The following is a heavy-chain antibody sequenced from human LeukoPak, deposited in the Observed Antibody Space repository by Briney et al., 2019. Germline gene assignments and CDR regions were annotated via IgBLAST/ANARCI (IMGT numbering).Heavy chain of an antibody. Sequence: SDTLSLTCTVSGRSSSSGSYYGSGIRQPAGKVLEWIGLLYPSRSLNNSPFVKSRVTISVDTSKNQFSLKLSSMPAADTAVYYCARGLRVDGSGSYYNRAFGYYMDVWGKGPTVTVYS. CDR1: GRSSSSGSYY. CDR3: ARGLRVDGSGSYYNRAFGYYMDV. J-gene: IGHJ6*03. V-gene: IGHV4-61*02. CDR2: LYPSRSL. D-gene: IGHD3-10*01.